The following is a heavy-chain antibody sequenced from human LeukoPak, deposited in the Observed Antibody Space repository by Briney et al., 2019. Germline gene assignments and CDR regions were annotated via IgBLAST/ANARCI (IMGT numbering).Heavy chain of an antibody. CDR1: GFTFSSNW. Sequence: GGSLRLSCAASGFTFSSNWMHWVRQTPGKGLVWVSRINMDGTTTTYADSVKGRFTISRDNAKNTLYLQMNSLTVEDTAVYYCTRDQTLSGSGPHFGDWGQGTLVTVSP. CDR2: INMDGTTT. CDR3: TRDQTLSGSGPHFGD. J-gene: IGHJ4*02. V-gene: IGHV3-74*01. D-gene: IGHD6-19*01.